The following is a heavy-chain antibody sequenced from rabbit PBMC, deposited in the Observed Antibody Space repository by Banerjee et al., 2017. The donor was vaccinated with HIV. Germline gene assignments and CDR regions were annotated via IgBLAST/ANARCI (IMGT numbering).Heavy chain of an antibody. CDR1: GFSFSSSYW. Sequence: QSLEESGGDLVKPGASLTLTCTASGFSFSSSYWICWVRQAPGKGLEWIGCINTGVSGSTYYASWAKGRFTISKTSSTTVTLQMTSLTVAGTATYFCARTGAVGYGNVWYFNLWGPGTLVTVS. CDR3: ARTGAVGYGNVWYFNL. J-gene: IGHJ4*01. CDR2: INTGVSGST. D-gene: IGHD6-1*01. V-gene: IGHV1S40*01.